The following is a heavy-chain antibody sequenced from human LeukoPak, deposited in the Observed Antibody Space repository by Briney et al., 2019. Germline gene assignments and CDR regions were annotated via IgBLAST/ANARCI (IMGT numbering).Heavy chain of an antibody. J-gene: IGHJ4*02. CDR3: ARVGNSIVSDGYFDY. Sequence: ASVKVSCKASGYTFTSYGISWVRQAPGQGLEWMGWISAYNGNTNYAQKLQGGVTMTTDTSTSTAYMELRSLRSDDTAVYYCARVGNSIVSDGYFDYWGQGTLVTVSS. CDR2: ISAYNGNT. D-gene: IGHD3-22*01. CDR1: GYTFTSYG. V-gene: IGHV1-18*01.